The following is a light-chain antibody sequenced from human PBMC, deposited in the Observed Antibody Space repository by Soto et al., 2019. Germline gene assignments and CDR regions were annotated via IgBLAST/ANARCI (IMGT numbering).Light chain of an antibody. CDR3: QQYGSSPRFT. J-gene: IGKJ3*01. CDR1: QSVSSSY. Sequence: EIVLTQSPGTLSLSPGERATLSCRASQSVSSSYLAWYQQTPGQAPRLLIYGASSRATGSPDRFRGSGSGTDFTLPISRLEPEDFAAYYCQQYGSSPRFTFGPGTKVDIK. CDR2: GAS. V-gene: IGKV3-20*01.